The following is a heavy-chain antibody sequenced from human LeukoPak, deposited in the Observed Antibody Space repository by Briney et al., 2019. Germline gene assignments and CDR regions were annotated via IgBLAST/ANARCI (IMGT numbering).Heavy chain of an antibody. J-gene: IGHJ4*02. CDR3: ARGVAGATTSSMVFDY. CDR2: ISSSGSTI. D-gene: IGHD1-26*01. Sequence: GGSLRLSCAASGFTFSDYYMSWIRQAPGKGLEWVSYISSSGSTIYYADSVKGRFTISRDNAKNSLYLQINSLRAEDTAVYYCARGVAGATTSSMVFDYWGQGTLVTVSS. V-gene: IGHV3-11*01. CDR1: GFTFSDYY.